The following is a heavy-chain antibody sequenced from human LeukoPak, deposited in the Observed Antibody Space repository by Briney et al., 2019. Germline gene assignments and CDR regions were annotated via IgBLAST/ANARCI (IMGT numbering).Heavy chain of an antibody. V-gene: IGHV3-33*01. CDR3: ARESVATALGYFDY. D-gene: IGHD5-12*01. Sequence: PGRSLRLSCAASGFTFSSYGMHWVRQAPGKGLEWVAVIWYDGSNKYYADSVKDRFTISRDNSKNTLYLQMNSPRAEDTAVYYCARESVATALGYFDYWGQGTLVTVSS. CDR1: GFTFSSYG. J-gene: IGHJ4*02. CDR2: IWYDGSNK.